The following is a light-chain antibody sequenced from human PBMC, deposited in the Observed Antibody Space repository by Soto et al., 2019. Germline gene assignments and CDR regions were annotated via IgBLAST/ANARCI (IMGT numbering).Light chain of an antibody. V-gene: IGKV3-15*01. J-gene: IGKJ4*01. CDR2: GAS. CDR3: QQYNNWPPLT. Sequence: EIVMTKSPATLSVSPGERATLSCRASQSVSSNLAWYQQKPGQAHRLLIYGASTRATGIPARFSGSGSVTEFTLTISILQSEDFAVYYCQQYNNWPPLTFGRGTKVEIK. CDR1: QSVSSN.